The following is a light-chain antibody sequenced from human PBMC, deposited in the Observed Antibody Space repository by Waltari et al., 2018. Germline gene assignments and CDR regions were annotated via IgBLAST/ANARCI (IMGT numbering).Light chain of an antibody. CDR2: AAS. CDR3: QKYNSAPLP. V-gene: IGKV1-27*01. Sequence: DIQMIQSPSSLAASIGDRVTITCRASKGITNYLAWYQQKLGKVPKRLIYAASTLQSGVPSRFSGSGSGTDCTLTISSLQPEDGATYFCQKYNSAPLPFGQGTKVEVK. CDR1: KGITNY. J-gene: IGKJ1*01.